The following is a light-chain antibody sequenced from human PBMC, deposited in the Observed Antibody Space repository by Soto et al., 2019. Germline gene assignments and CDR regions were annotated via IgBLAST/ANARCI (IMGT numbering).Light chain of an antibody. CDR2: EVN. J-gene: IGLJ2*01. CDR1: NSDIGAYDY. Sequence: QSVLTQPASVSGSPGQSITISCSGTNSDIGAYDYVSWYQQHPGKAPKLIIYEVNKRPSEISSRFSGSKSGNTASLTISGLRAEDEADYYCYSFAGFNTQFGGGTKLTVL. V-gene: IGLV2-23*02. CDR3: YSFAGFNTQ.